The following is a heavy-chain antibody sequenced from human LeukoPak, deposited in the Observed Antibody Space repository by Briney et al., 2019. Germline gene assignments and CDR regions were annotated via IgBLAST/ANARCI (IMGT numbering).Heavy chain of an antibody. CDR2: IIPIFGTA. V-gene: IGHV1-69*05. CDR3: ARVRWEPYNYYYYMDV. D-gene: IGHD1-26*01. Sequence: SVKVSCKASGGTFSSYAISWVRQAPGQGLEWMGGIIPIFGTANYAQKFQGRVTITTDESTSTAYMELSSLRSEDTAVYYCARVRWEPYNYYYYMDVWGKGTTVTVSS. CDR1: GGTFSSYA. J-gene: IGHJ6*03.